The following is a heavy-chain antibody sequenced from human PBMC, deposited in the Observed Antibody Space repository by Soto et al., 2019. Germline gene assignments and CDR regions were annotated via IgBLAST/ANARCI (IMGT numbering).Heavy chain of an antibody. J-gene: IGHJ4*02. CDR2: IYYSGTT. V-gene: IGHV4-59*08. CDR1: GFTFSPYA. Sequence: GSLRLSCAASGFTFSPYAMTWVRQPPGKGLEWIGCIYYSGTTNYNPSPRSRVTISVDTSKNQFSLKLNSMTAADTAVYYCARHNYGSGITYFDYWGQGTLVTVSS. D-gene: IGHD3-10*01. CDR3: ARHNYGSGITYFDY.